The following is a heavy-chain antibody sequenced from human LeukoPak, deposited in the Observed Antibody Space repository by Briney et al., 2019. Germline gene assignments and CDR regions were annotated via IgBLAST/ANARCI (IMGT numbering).Heavy chain of an antibody. Sequence: SETLSLTCTVSGGSISSSSYYWGWIRQPPGKGLEWIGSMYYSGSTYYNPSLKSRVTISVDTSKNQFSLKLSSVTAADTAVYYCASGGETGGFDYWGQGTLVTVSS. CDR2: MYYSGST. CDR1: GGSISSSSYY. CDR3: ASGGETGGFDY. V-gene: IGHV4-39*07. J-gene: IGHJ4*02. D-gene: IGHD7-27*01.